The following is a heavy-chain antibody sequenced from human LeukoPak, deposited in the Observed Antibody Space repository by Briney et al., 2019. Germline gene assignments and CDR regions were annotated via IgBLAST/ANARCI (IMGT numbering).Heavy chain of an antibody. J-gene: IGHJ4*02. CDR1: GYTFTSYA. Sequence: ASVKVSCKASGYTFTSYAMNWVRQAPGQGLEWMGWINPNSGGTNYAQKFQGRVTMTRDTSISTAYMELSRLRSDDTAVYYCARVLDGYRSDYWGQGTLVTVSS. CDR2: INPNSGGT. V-gene: IGHV1-2*02. D-gene: IGHD5-24*01. CDR3: ARVLDGYRSDY.